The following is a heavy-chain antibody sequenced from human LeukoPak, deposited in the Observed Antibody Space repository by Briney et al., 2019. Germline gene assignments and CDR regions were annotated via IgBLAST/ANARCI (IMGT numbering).Heavy chain of an antibody. CDR1: GYTFTGYY. V-gene: IGHV1-2*02. D-gene: IGHD1-7*01. CDR2: INPNSGGT. CDR3: ARDLVTGTTGGFFDY. Sequence: ASVKVSCKASGYTFTGYYMHWVRQAPGQGLEWMGWINPNSGGTNYAQKFQGRVTMTRDTSISTAYMELSRLRSDDTAVYYCARDLVTGTTGGFFDYWGQGTLVTVSS. J-gene: IGHJ4*02.